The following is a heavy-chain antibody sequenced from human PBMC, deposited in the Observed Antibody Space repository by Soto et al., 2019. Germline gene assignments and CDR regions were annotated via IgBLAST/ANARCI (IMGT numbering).Heavy chain of an antibody. J-gene: IGHJ4*02. D-gene: IGHD6-13*01. CDR1: EGTFNSYA. V-gene: IGHV1-69*01. CDR2: IIPYYNTL. Sequence: QAQVVQSGAEVRKPGSSVKLSCKASEGTFNSYAIAWVRQAPGQGLEWMGGIIPYYNTLNYAQKFQDRVTMTADDSTNTVYMELSSLRSDDTAVYFCASGASRWYPYFFDSWAQGTQVTVSS. CDR3: ASGASRWYPYFFDS.